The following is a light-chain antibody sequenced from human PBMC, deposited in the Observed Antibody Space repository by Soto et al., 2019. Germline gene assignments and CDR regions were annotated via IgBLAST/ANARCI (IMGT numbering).Light chain of an antibody. CDR3: QQYGTSPPT. V-gene: IGKV3-20*01. J-gene: IGKJ3*01. Sequence: EIVLTQSPGTLSLSPGERATLSCRAGQSVSRNSLAWYQQQPGQAPRLLIYGASSRATDIPDRFSGSGSGTDFTLIVSRLEPEDFAVYFCQQYGTSPPTFGPGTKVDIK. CDR2: GAS. CDR1: QSVSRNS.